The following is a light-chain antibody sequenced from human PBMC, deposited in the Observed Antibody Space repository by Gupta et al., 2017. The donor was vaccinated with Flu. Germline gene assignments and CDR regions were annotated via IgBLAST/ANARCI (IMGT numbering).Light chain of an antibody. Sequence: DIQMTQSPSTLSASVGDRITITCRASQSIYSWLAWYQQKPGKAPQLLIYTASSLESGVPSRFSGSGFGKEFTLTISSRQPDDSATYYCQQYHSYSPWTFGQGTKVEIK. V-gene: IGKV1-5*03. CDR2: TAS. J-gene: IGKJ1*01. CDR1: QSIYSW. CDR3: QQYHSYSPWT.